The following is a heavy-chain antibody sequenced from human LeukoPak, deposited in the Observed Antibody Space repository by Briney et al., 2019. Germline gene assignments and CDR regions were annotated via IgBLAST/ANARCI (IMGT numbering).Heavy chain of an antibody. D-gene: IGHD3-10*01. CDR2: INHTGST. J-gene: IGHJ3*02. V-gene: IGHV4-34*01. Sequence: SETLSLTCAVYGGSFSGYHWNWIRQPPGKGLEWIGEINHTGSTYYNPSLKSRVTISVDTSKNQFSLKLSSVTAADTAVYYCATWGGFGEFPYAFDIWGQGTMVTVSS. CDR1: GGSFSGYH. CDR3: ATWGGFGEFPYAFDI.